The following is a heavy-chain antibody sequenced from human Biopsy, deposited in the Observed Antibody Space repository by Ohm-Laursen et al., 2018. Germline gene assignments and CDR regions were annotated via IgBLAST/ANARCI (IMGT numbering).Heavy chain of an antibody. CDR3: ARRGSGGRSSDY. CDR1: GDSINSSY. D-gene: IGHD2-15*01. CDR2: ISNSGNT. Sequence: TLSLTCIVSGDSINSSYWSWIRQAPGKGLEWIGFISNSGNTNYNPSLKSRVTISADTSKNQFSLKLGSVTVADTAVFYCARRGSGGRSSDYWGQGSLVTVSS. V-gene: IGHV4-59*08. J-gene: IGHJ4*02.